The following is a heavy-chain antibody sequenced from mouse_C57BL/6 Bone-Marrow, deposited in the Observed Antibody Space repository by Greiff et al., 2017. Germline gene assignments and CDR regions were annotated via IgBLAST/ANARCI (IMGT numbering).Heavy chain of an antibody. V-gene: IGHV14-4*01. CDR1: GFNIKDDY. D-gene: IGHD1-1*01. CDR3: TPHYYGSPFFAY. CDR2: IDPENGDT. J-gene: IGHJ2*01. Sequence: EVKLMESGAELVRPGASVKLSCTASGFNIKDDYMHWVKQRPEQGLEWIGWIDPENGDTEYASKFQGKATITADTSSNTAYLQLSSLTSEYTAVYYCTPHYYGSPFFAYWGQGTTLTVSS.